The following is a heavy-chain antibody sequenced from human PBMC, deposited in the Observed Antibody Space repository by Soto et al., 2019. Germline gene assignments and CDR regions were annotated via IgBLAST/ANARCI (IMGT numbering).Heavy chain of an antibody. CDR2: INPSGGST. CDR3: ARDIVDTAMVDSYYGMDV. D-gene: IGHD5-18*01. J-gene: IGHJ6*02. Sequence: ASVKVSCKASGYTFTSYYMHWGRQAPGQGLEWMGIINPSGGSTSYAQKFQGRVTMTRDTSTSTVYMELSSLRSEDTAVYYCARDIVDTAMVDSYYGMDVWGQGTTVTVSS. CDR1: GYTFTSYY. V-gene: IGHV1-46*01.